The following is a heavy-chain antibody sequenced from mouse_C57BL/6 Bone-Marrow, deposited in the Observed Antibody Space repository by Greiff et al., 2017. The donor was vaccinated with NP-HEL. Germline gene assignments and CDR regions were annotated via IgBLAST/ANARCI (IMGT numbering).Heavy chain of an antibody. D-gene: IGHD2-12*01. J-gene: IGHJ4*01. CDR3: AIAIYYSYDEYAIAY. CDR1: GYTFTSYW. Sequence: QVQLQQPGAELVMPGASVKLSCKASGYTFTSYWMHWVKQRHGQGLEWIGDIDPSDSYTNYNQKFKGKSTLTVDKSYSTAYMQLSSLTSDDSAVDYCAIAIYYSYDEYAIAYWGQGTPVTVSS. CDR2: IDPSDSYT. V-gene: IGHV1-69*01.